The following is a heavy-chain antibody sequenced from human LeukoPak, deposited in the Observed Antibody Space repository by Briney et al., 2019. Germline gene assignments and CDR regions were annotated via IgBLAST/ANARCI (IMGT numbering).Heavy chain of an antibody. Sequence: GGSLRLSCAASGFTFSGYGMHWVRQAPGKGLEWVAFIRYDGSDKYFADSVKGRFTISRDNSKNTLYLQMNSLRVEDTAVYYCAKLYTGSFARPFDYWGQGTLVTVSS. V-gene: IGHV3-30*02. D-gene: IGHD1-26*01. CDR3: AKLYTGSFARPFDY. CDR2: IRYDGSDK. J-gene: IGHJ4*02. CDR1: GFTFSGYG.